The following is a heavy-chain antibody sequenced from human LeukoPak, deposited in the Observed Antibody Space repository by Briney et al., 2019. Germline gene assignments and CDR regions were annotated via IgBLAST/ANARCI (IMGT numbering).Heavy chain of an antibody. D-gene: IGHD2-21*01. CDR3: ARVIQGPSNSYYFDY. CDR1: GGSISSGDYY. J-gene: IGHJ4*02. Sequence: SETLSLTCTVSGGSISSGDYYWSWIRQPPGKGLEWIGYIYYSGSTYYNPSLKSRVTISVDTSKNQFSLKLSSVTAADTAVYYCARVIQGPSNSYYFDYWGQGTLVTVSS. CDR2: IYYSGST. V-gene: IGHV4-30-4*01.